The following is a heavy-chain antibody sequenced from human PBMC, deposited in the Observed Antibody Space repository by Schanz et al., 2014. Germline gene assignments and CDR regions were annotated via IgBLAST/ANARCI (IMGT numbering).Heavy chain of an antibody. CDR3: ARGPDSTSADVTRGRRRYYFDY. CDR2: MHHSEGR. D-gene: IGHD6-13*01. Sequence: QVQLQESGPGLVKPSGTLSLTCTVSGASISSVYWWSWVRQSPGTGLEWIGEMHHSEGRNYNPSRKIRDTTFIDEPKNQFFLELNSVTAADTAVYYCARGPDSTSADVTRGRRRYYFDYWGQGTLVTVSS. V-gene: IGHV4-4*02. CDR1: GASISSVYW. J-gene: IGHJ4*02.